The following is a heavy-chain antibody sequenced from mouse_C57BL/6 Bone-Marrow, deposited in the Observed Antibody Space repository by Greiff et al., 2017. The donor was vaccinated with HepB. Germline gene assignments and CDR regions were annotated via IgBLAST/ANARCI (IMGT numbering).Heavy chain of an antibody. J-gene: IGHJ1*03. V-gene: IGHV3-3*01. D-gene: IGHD1-1*01. Sequence: EVKLMESGPSLVRPSQPLSLTCTVTGFSINSDCYWIWIRQFPGNKLEYIGYTFYSGITYYNPSLESRTYITRDTSKNQFSLKLSSVTTEDTATYYWAAITTASYWYFDVWGTGTTVTVSS. CDR1: GFSINSDCY. CDR3: AAITTASYWYFDV. CDR2: TFYSGIT.